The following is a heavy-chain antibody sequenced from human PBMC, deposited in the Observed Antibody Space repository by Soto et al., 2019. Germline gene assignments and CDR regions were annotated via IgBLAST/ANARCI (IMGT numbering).Heavy chain of an antibody. Sequence: QVPLQQSGPGLVKPSQTLSLTCAISGDSVSSNSAAWNWIRQSPSRGLEWLGRTYYRSKWYNDYAVSVKSRITINPDTSKNQFSLQLNSVTPEDTAVYYCARDRGGNWNYDPTGAFDIWGQGTMVTVSS. V-gene: IGHV6-1*01. CDR2: TYYRSKWYN. J-gene: IGHJ3*02. D-gene: IGHD1-7*01. CDR3: ARDRGGNWNYDPTGAFDI. CDR1: GDSVSSNSAA.